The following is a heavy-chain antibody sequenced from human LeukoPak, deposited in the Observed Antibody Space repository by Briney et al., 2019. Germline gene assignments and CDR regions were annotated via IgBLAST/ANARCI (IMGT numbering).Heavy chain of an antibody. CDR2: INSDGSST. CDR1: GFTFSSYR. CDR3: AELGITMIGGV. D-gene: IGHD3-10*02. Sequence: GGSLRLSCAASGFTFSSYRMYWVRQAPGKGLVWVSRINSDGSSTSYADSVKGRFTISRDNAKNTLYLQMNSLRAEDTAVYYCAELGITMIGGVWGKGTTVTISS. J-gene: IGHJ6*04. V-gene: IGHV3-74*01.